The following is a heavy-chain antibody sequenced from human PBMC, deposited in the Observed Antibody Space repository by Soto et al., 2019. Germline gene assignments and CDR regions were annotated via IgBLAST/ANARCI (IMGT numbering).Heavy chain of an antibody. CDR1: GGSINNYY. CDR2: IYYRGST. CDR3: AIFMGNSVAPTYFDY. D-gene: IGHD5-12*01. J-gene: IGHJ4*02. Sequence: SETLSLTCTVSGGSINNYYWSWIRQPPGKGLEWIGYIYYRGSTNYNPSLKSRATISVDTFKNQFSLKLSSVTTADTAVYYCAIFMGNSVAPTYFDYWGQGTLVTVSS. V-gene: IGHV4-59*01.